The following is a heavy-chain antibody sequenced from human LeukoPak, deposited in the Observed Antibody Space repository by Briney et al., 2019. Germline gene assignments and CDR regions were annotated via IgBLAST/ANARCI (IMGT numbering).Heavy chain of an antibody. V-gene: IGHV1-69*11. J-gene: IGHJ4*02. CDR2: IIPFLGTT. D-gene: IGHD2-21*01. Sequence: ASVKVSCKASGGVFTTYAISWVRQAPGQGLEWMGSIIPFLGTTNYAQKFQGRVTITADEPTRTAYMELTYVRSDDTAVYYCTIIPNVILFTHYFEYWGQGTLVTVSP. CDR3: TIIPNVILFTHYFEY. CDR1: GGVFTTYA.